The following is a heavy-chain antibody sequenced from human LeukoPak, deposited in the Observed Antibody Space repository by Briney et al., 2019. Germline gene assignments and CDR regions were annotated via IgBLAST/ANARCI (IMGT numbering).Heavy chain of an antibody. Sequence: GRSLRLSCVASGFSLSNFQMYWVRQAPGKGLEWVSIISLDGSTEFYADSVKGRFTISRDTASNTMHLEMNNLRIEDTAVYFCMRDYMGWFDPWGQGSLVTVSS. CDR1: GFSLSNFQ. CDR3: MRDYMGWFDP. CDR2: ISLDGSTE. J-gene: IGHJ5*02. V-gene: IGHV3-30-3*01. D-gene: IGHD3-10*01.